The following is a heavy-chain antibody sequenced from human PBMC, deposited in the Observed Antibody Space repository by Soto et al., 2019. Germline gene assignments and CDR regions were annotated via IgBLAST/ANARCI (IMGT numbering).Heavy chain of an antibody. Sequence: SETLSLTRAVYGGSFSGYYWSWIRQPPGKGLEWIGYINHSGSTNYNPSLKSRVTISVDTSKNQFSLKLSSVTAADTAVYYCARVNWNYGMDVWGQGTTVTVSS. D-gene: IGHD1-20*01. V-gene: IGHV4-34*01. J-gene: IGHJ6*02. CDR1: GGSFSGYY. CDR2: INHSGST. CDR3: ARVNWNYGMDV.